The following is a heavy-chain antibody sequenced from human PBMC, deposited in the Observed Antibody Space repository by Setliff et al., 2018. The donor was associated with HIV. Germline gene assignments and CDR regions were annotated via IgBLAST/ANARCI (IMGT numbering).Heavy chain of an antibody. CDR1: GYTFKSYD. Sequence: ASVKVSCKTSGYTFKSYDINWMRQAPGQRPEWMARINAGNGNREYSQKFQGRVTITRDTSASTAYMELSSLRSEDTAVYYCARGKNYYDSSGRGAFDIWGQGTMVTVSS. D-gene: IGHD3-22*01. CDR3: ARGKNYYDSSGRGAFDI. J-gene: IGHJ3*02. V-gene: IGHV1-3*01. CDR2: INAGNGNR.